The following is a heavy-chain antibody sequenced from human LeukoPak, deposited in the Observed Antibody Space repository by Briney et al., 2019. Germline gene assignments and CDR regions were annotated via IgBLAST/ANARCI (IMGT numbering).Heavy chain of an antibody. J-gene: IGHJ4*02. CDR1: GGSISSSSYY. CDR2: VYYSGST. CDR3: ARIDYDFWSGYYIGKYYFDY. V-gene: IGHV4-39*01. D-gene: IGHD3-3*01. Sequence: SETLSPTCTVSGGSISSSSYYWGWIRQPPGKGLEWIGSVYYSGSTYYNPSLKSRVTISVDTSKNQFSLKLSSVTAADTAVYYCARIDYDFWSGYYIGKYYFDYWGQGTLVTVSS.